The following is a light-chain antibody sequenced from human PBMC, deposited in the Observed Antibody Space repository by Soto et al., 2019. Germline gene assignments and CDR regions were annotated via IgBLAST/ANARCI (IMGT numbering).Light chain of an antibody. V-gene: IGLV2-14*03. CDR2: DVA. CDR3: SSYTSSSTYV. J-gene: IGLJ1*01. Sequence: QSVLIQPASVSGPPGQSITISCTGTSSDVGSYNYVSWYQHHPGKAPKVMIFDVANRPSGVSDRFSASKSANTASLTISGLQAEDEADYYCSSYTSSSTYVFGTGTKVTVL. CDR1: SSDVGSYNY.